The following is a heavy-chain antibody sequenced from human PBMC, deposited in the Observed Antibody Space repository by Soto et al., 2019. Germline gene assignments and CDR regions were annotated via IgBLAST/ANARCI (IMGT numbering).Heavy chain of an antibody. J-gene: IGHJ4*02. CDR2: ISSTSKNTI. CDR3: ARGYASGIYYD. D-gene: IGHD3-10*01. V-gene: IGHV3-48*02. CDR1: GFSFSSYS. Sequence: GGSLRLSCAASGFSFSSYSLTWVRQAPGKGLECVSYISSTSKNTIYYADSVKGRFTISRDNAQNSLYLQMNSLRDEDTAVYYCARGYASGIYYDWGQGTLVTVSS.